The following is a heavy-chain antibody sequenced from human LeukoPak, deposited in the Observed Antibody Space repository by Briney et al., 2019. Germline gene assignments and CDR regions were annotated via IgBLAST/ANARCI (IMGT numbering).Heavy chain of an antibody. Sequence: GGSLRLSCAASGFTFSSYEMNWVRQAPGKGLEWVSSISTSSSYIYYVDSVKGRFTISRDNARNSLYLQMNSLRAEDTAVYYCARAPLSGSYLINWFDPWGQGTLVTVSS. CDR3: ARAPLSGSYLINWFDP. D-gene: IGHD1-26*01. J-gene: IGHJ5*02. CDR1: GFTFSSYE. V-gene: IGHV3-21*01. CDR2: ISTSSSYI.